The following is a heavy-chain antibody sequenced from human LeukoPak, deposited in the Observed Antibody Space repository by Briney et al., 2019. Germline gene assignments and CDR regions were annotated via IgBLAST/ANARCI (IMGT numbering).Heavy chain of an antibody. J-gene: IGHJ4*02. CDR3: ARDVVRDYFDY. V-gene: IGHV4-30-4*01. CDR1: GGSISSGDYY. D-gene: IGHD2-21*01. Sequence: SETRSLTCTVSGGSISSGDYYWSWIRQPPGKGLEWIGYIHHSGNTYYNPSLKSRVNISLDTSKNQFSLKLSSGTAADTAVYYCARDVVRDYFDYWGQGTPVTVSS. CDR2: IHHSGNT.